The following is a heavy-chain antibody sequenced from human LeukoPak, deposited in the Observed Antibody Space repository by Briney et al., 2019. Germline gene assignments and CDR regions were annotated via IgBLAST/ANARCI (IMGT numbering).Heavy chain of an antibody. CDR2: IYHSGST. CDR1: GGSISSSNW. V-gene: IGHV4-4*02. Sequence: PSETLSLTCAVSGGSISSSNWWSWVRQPPGKGLEWIGEIYHSGSTNYNPSLKSRVTISVDKSKNQFSLKLSSVTAADTAVYYCARDNPRYDFWSGFMLWGQGTLVTVSS. CDR3: ARDNPRYDFWSGFML. D-gene: IGHD3-3*01. J-gene: IGHJ4*02.